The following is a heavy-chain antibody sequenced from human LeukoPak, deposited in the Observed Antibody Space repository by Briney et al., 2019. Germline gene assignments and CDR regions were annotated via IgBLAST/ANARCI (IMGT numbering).Heavy chain of an antibody. J-gene: IGHJ4*02. CDR2: ISSSGSTI. CDR1: GFTFSDYY. V-gene: IGHV3-11*01. D-gene: IGHD3-22*01. CDR3: AREGSDGYDSSGYYHDFDY. Sequence: GESLKISCAASGFTFSDYYMSWIRQAPGKGLEWVSYISSSGSTIYYADSVKGRFTISRDNAKNSLYLQMNSLRAEDTAVYYCAREGSDGYDSSGYYHDFDYWGQGTLVTVSS.